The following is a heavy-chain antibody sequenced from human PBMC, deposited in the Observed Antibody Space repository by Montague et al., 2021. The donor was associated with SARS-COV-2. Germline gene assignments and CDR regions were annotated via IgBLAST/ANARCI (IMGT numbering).Heavy chain of an antibody. V-gene: IGHV4-59*12. D-gene: IGHD3-22*01. CDR3: ARVRTSYYDSSGYYYGIYSYYGMDV. J-gene: IGHJ6*02. CDR2: IYYSGST. Sequence: SETLSLTCTVSGGSISSYYWSWIRQPPGKGLEWIGYIYYSGSTNYNPSLKSRVTISVDTSKNEFSLKLNSVTAADTAVYYCARVRTSYYDSSGYYYGIYSYYGMDVWGQGTTVTVSS. CDR1: GGSISSYY.